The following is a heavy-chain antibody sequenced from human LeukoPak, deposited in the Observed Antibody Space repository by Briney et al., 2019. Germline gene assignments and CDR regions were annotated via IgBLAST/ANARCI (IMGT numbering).Heavy chain of an antibody. CDR3: AKPPNYYYDSSGYYYVY. D-gene: IGHD3-22*01. J-gene: IGHJ4*02. V-gene: IGHV3-23*01. CDR2: ISGSGGST. CDR1: GFIFSSYA. Sequence: GGSLRLSCAASGFIFSSYAMSWVRQAPGKGLEWVSAISGSGGSTYYADSVKGRFTISRDNSKNTLYLQMNSLRAEDTAVYYCAKPPNYYYDSSGYYYVYWGQGTLVTVSS.